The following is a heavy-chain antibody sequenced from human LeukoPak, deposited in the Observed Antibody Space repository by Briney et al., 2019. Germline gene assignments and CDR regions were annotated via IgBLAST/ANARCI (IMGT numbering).Heavy chain of an antibody. D-gene: IGHD6-13*01. Sequence: GRSLRLSCAASGFTFDDYAMHWVRQAPGKGLEWVSGISWNSGSIGYADSVKGRFTISRDNAKNSLYLQMNSLRAEDTALYYCAKDMGREVHSSSPSNWGQGTLVTVSS. CDR2: ISWNSGSI. J-gene: IGHJ4*02. CDR3: AKDMGREVHSSSPSN. V-gene: IGHV3-9*01. CDR1: GFTFDDYA.